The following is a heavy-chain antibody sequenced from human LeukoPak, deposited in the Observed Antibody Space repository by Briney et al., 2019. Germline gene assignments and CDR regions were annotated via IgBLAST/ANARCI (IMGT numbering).Heavy chain of an antibody. CDR1: GGTINSHY. D-gene: IGHD4-17*01. V-gene: IGHV4-4*09. Sequence: SETLSLTCTVSGGTINSHYWSWIRQPPGEELEWIAYTHTNGRTKYNPSLKSRVTISLDTSKNQFSLKLYSVTAADTAVYFCARHYLYGDSSWDSWGPGNLVTVSS. CDR3: ARHYLYGDSSWDS. J-gene: IGHJ4*02. CDR2: THTNGRT.